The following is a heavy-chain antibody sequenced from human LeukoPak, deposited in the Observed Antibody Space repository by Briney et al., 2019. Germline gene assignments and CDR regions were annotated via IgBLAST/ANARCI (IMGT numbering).Heavy chain of an antibody. D-gene: IGHD3/OR15-3a*01. V-gene: IGHV1-2*02. CDR1: GYTFTGYY. J-gene: IGHJ6*01. CDR2: INPNSGGT. CDR3: ARRQADWNYCMDL. Sequence: ASVNVSCTASGYTFTGYYMHWMRQAPGPGLEWMGWINPNSGGTNYAQNFHGRVTMTSDTSITTAYMELRSLRSDDTAVYYCARRQADWNYCMDLWGRGATATVSS.